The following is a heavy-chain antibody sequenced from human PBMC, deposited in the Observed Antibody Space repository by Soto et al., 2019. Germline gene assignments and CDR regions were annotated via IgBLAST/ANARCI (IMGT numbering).Heavy chain of an antibody. Sequence: GSLRLSCAASGFTFSSYGMHWVRQAPGKGLEWVAVISYDGSNKYYADSVKGRFTISRDNSKNTLYLQMNSLRAEDTAVYYCAKVGVPPNYYGSGSAYYYYGMDVWGQGTTVTVSS. CDR3: AKVGVPPNYYGSGSAYYYYGMDV. J-gene: IGHJ6*02. CDR1: GFTFSSYG. D-gene: IGHD3-10*01. V-gene: IGHV3-30*18. CDR2: ISYDGSNK.